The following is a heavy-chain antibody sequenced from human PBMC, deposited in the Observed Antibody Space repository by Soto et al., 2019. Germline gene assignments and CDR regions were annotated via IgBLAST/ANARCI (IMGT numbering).Heavy chain of an antibody. Sequence: ASVKVSCKASGYTFTSYYMHWVRQAPGQGLEWMGIINPSGGSTSYAQKFQGRVTMTRDTSTSTVYMELSSLRSEDTAVYYCARGSSGYYYESARDYFDYWGQGTXVTVSS. CDR1: GYTFTSYY. D-gene: IGHD3-22*01. V-gene: IGHV1-46*01. CDR2: INPSGGST. J-gene: IGHJ4*02. CDR3: ARGSSGYYYESARDYFDY.